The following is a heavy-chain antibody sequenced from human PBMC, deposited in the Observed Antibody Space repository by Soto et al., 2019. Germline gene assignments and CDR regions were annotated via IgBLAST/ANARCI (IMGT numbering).Heavy chain of an antibody. CDR1: GYTFTSYY. D-gene: IGHD5-12*01. CDR3: SCGYPPRDQLGNLPGAF. CDR2: INPSGGST. J-gene: IGHJ4*02. V-gene: IGHV1-46*03. Sequence: VKVSCKASGYTFTSYYIQWVRQAPGQGLEWMGIINPSGGSTNYAQKFQGRVTMTRDTSTSTVYMELSSLRSEDTAIYYCSCGYPPRDQLGNLPGAFWGQGTLVTVSS.